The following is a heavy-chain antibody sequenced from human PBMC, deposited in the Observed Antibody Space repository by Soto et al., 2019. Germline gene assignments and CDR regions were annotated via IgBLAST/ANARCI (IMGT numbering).Heavy chain of an antibody. V-gene: IGHV1-18*01. Sequence: LKVSCKASGYTFTSYGISWVRQAPGQGLEWMGWISAYNGNTNYAQKLQGRVTMTTDTSTSTAYMELRSLRSDDTAVYYCASLLSGYDSDWFDPWGQGTLVTVSS. CDR1: GYTFTSYG. D-gene: IGHD5-12*01. CDR3: ASLLSGYDSDWFDP. J-gene: IGHJ5*02. CDR2: ISAYNGNT.